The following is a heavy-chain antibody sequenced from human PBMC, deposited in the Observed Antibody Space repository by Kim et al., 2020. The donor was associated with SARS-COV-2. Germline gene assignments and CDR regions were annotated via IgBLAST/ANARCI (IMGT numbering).Heavy chain of an antibody. J-gene: IGHJ6*02. CDR1: GFTFSSYW. CDR2: IKQDGSEK. Sequence: GGSLRLSCAASGFTFSSYWMSWVRQAPGKGLEWVANIKQDGSEKYYVDSVKGRFTISRDNAKNSLYLQMNSLRAEDTAVYYCARDHGSGWYWESYYGMDVWGQGTTVTVSS. D-gene: IGHD6-19*01. CDR3: ARDHGSGWYWESYYGMDV. V-gene: IGHV3-7*03.